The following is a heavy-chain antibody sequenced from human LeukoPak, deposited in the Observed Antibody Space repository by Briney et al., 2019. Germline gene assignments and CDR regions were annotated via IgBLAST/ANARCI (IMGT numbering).Heavy chain of an antibody. Sequence: GGSLRLSCAASGFTFSSYGMHWVRQAPGKGLEWVAVIWYDGSNKYYADSVKGRFTISRDNSKNTLYLQMNSLRAEDTAVYYCARDTYPPQLIDYSGQGTLVTVSS. CDR2: IWYDGSNK. V-gene: IGHV3-33*01. J-gene: IGHJ4*02. CDR1: GFTFSSYG. D-gene: IGHD5-18*01. CDR3: ARDTYPPQLIDY.